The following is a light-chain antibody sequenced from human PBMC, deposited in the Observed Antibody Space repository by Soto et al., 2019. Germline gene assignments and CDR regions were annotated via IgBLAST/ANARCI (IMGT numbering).Light chain of an antibody. J-gene: IGKJ1*01. CDR3: QQSYTSPT. Sequence: DIPMTQSPSSLSASVGDRVTLTCRASQSIRNYLNWYQQKPGKAPKILIYAASSLQSGVPSRFSGSGSGTDFTLTISSLQPEDFATYYCQQSYTSPTFGQGTKVEIK. CDR1: QSIRNY. V-gene: IGKV1-39*01. CDR2: AAS.